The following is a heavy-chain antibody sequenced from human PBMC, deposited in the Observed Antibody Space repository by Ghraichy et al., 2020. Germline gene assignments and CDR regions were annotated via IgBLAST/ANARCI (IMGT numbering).Heavy chain of an antibody. CDR3: ARVLYSYGYPYYYYYGMDV. D-gene: IGHD5-18*01. J-gene: IGHJ6*02. CDR1: GYTFTGYY. Sequence: ASVKVSCKASGYTFTGYYMHWVRQAPGQGLEWMGWINPNSGGTNYAQKFQGRVTMTRDTSISTAYMELSRLRSDDTAVYYCARVLYSYGYPYYYYYGMDVWGQGTTVTVSS. CDR2: INPNSGGT. V-gene: IGHV1-2*02.